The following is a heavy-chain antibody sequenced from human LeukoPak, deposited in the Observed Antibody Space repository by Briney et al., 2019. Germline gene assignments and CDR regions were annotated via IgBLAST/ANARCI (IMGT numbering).Heavy chain of an antibody. D-gene: IGHD6-13*01. CDR1: GGSFSGYY. CDR2: ISSSGSTI. Sequence: LSLTCGVYGGSFSGYYWSWIRQAPGKGLEWVSYISSSGSTIYYADSVKGRFTISRDNAKNSLYLQMNSLRAEDTAVYYCAREQDSSSYPHGKWFDPWGQGTLVTVSS. J-gene: IGHJ5*02. V-gene: IGHV3-11*04. CDR3: AREQDSSSYPHGKWFDP.